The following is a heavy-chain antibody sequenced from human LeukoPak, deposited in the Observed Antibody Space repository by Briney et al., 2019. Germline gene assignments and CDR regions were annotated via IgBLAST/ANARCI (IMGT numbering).Heavy chain of an antibody. CDR1: GFTFDDYA. J-gene: IGHJ4*02. CDR2: ISGDGGST. CDR3: ASFGVVTL. V-gene: IGHV3-43*02. D-gene: IGHD3-3*01. Sequence: PGGSLRLSCAASGFTFDDYAMHWVRQAPGKGLEWVSLISGDGGSTYYADSVKGRFTISRDNPKNTLYLQMNSLRAEDTAVYYCASFGVVTLWGQGTLVTVSS.